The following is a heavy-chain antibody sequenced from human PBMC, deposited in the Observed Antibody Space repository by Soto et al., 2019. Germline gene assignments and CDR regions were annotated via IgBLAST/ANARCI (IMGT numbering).Heavy chain of an antibody. CDR2: IIPIFGTA. Sequence: SSVKGSCKAFGGSLSSYAISWVREAPGQGIEWMGGIIPIFGTADYAQKFQGRVTITADKSTSTAYMELSSLRSEDTAVYYCAREGSHCSSTSCLNYYYYYGMDVWGQGTTVTVSS. V-gene: IGHV1-69*06. CDR3: AREGSHCSSTSCLNYYYYYGMDV. CDR1: GGSLSSYA. J-gene: IGHJ6*02. D-gene: IGHD2-2*01.